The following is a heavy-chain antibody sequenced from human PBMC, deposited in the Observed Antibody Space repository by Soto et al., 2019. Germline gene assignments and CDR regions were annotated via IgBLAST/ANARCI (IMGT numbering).Heavy chain of an antibody. CDR1: GGCIGRGGYY. J-gene: IGHJ4*02. CDR3: ARARSGGSVVIVPAVITTDY. Sequence: SETLSLTCTVSGGCIGRGGYYWSWIRQHPAKGLEWIGCIYYSGSTYYNPSLKSRLTISIDKFKNQFSLKVNSVTATDTAVYYCARARSGGSVVIVPAVITTDYWGPATLVTV. D-gene: IGHD2-2*01. V-gene: IGHV4-31*03. CDR2: IYYSGST.